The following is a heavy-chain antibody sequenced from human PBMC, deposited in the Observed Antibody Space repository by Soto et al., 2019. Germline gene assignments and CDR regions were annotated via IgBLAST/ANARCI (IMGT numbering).Heavy chain of an antibody. CDR2: ISGCGGST. V-gene: IGHV3-23*01. CDR3: AKRGGRVAATKAEYFQH. CDR1: GFTFSSYA. J-gene: IGHJ1*01. Sequence: EVQLLESGGGLVQPGGSLRLSCAASGFTFSSYAISWVRQAPGKGLEWVSAISGCGGSTYYADFVKGRFTISRDNSKNSLYLQRNSLRADDTAVYYCAKRGGRVAATKAEYFQHWGQGTLVTVSS. D-gene: IGHD6-19*01.